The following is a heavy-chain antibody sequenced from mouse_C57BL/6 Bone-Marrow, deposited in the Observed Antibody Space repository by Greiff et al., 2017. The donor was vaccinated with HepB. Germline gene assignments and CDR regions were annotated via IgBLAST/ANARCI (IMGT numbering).Heavy chain of an antibody. V-gene: IGHV1-82*01. D-gene: IGHD1-1*01. CDR2: IYPGDGDT. Sequence: QVQLQQSGPELVKPGASVKISCKASGYAFSSSWMNWVKQRPGKGLEWIGRIYPGDGDTNYNGKFKGKATLTADKSSSTAYMQLSSLTSEDSAVYFCARAPYGSSSYWYFDVWGTGTTVTVSS. J-gene: IGHJ1*03. CDR1: GYAFSSSW. CDR3: ARAPYGSSSYWYFDV.